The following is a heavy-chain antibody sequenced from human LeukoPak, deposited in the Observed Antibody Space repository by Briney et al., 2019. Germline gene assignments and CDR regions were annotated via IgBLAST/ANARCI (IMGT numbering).Heavy chain of an antibody. Sequence: GESLKISCKGSGYSFTSYWSGWVRQMPGKGLEWMGIIYPGDSDTRYSPSFQGQVTISADKSISTAYLQWSSLKASGTAMYYCARLGYYYDSSGYYGFDYWGQGTLVTVSS. J-gene: IGHJ4*02. V-gene: IGHV5-51*01. D-gene: IGHD3-22*01. CDR3: ARLGYYYDSSGYYGFDY. CDR1: GYSFTSYW. CDR2: IYPGDSDT.